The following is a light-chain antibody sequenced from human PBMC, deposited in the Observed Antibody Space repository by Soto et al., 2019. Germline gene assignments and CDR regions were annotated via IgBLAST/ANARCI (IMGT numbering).Light chain of an antibody. CDR2: DVS. J-gene: IGLJ1*01. V-gene: IGLV2-14*01. Sequence: QSALTQPASVSGSPGQSITISCTGTSSDVGGYNYVSWYQQHPGKAPKLMIYDVSNRPSGVSNRFSGSKSGNTASLTISGLQAEDEADYYCSSYTSSSTYVFGTGTKVTDL. CDR3: SSYTSSSTYV. CDR1: SSDVGGYNY.